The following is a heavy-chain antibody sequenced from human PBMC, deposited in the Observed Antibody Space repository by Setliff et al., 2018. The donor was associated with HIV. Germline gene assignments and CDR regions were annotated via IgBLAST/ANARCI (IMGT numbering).Heavy chain of an antibody. V-gene: IGHV1-8*02. Sequence: AASVKVSCKTSGYTFINYDINWVRQATGQGLEWMGWMNPNSSNSGYAQNFQGRVTMTLDTSISTAYMGLSSLTSEDTAVYYCTRGRHSQTAGAIKFAFWGQGSLVTVSS. CDR1: GYTFINYD. D-gene: IGHD3-10*01. CDR3: TRGRHSQTAGAIKFAF. J-gene: IGHJ5*01. CDR2: MNPNSSNS.